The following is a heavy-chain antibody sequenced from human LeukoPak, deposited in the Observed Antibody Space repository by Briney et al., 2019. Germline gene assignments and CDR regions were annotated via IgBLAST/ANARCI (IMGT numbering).Heavy chain of an antibody. CDR1: GYSISSGYF. CDR2: ISSSGNTI. CDR3: AREPKQWLVPIDY. D-gene: IGHD6-19*01. Sequence: RASETLSLTCNVSGYSISSGYFWGWVRQAPGKGLEWVSYISSSGNTIYYADSVKGRFTISRDNAKNSLYLQMNSLRVEDTAVYYCAREPKQWLVPIDYWGQGTLVTVSS. V-gene: IGHV3-48*04. J-gene: IGHJ4*02.